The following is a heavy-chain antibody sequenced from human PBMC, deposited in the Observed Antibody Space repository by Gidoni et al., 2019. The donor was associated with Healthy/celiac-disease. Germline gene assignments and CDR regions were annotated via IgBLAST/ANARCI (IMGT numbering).Heavy chain of an antibody. J-gene: IGHJ2*01. V-gene: IGHV3-23*04. CDR2: ISGSGGSS. CDR3: AKVSWYAYWYFDL. Sequence: EVQLVESGGGLVQPGGSLRLSCAPSGSTFSSYAMSWVRKAPGQGLGWVSAISGSGGSSYYADSVKGRFTIARDNSKNTLYLQMNNLRAEDTAVYYCAKVSWYAYWYFDLWGRGTLVTVSS. D-gene: IGHD1-26*01. CDR1: GSTFSSYA.